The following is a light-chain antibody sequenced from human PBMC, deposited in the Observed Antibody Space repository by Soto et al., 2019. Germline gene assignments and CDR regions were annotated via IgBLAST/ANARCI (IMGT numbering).Light chain of an antibody. V-gene: IGLV1-44*01. J-gene: IGLJ2*01. CDR3: AAWDDSLNGVV. CDR2: SSN. CDR1: SSNIGSNS. Sequence: QSVLTQPHSASGTPGQRVTISCSGSSSNIGSNSVNWYQQLPGTAPKLLMYSSNQRPSGVPDRFSGSKSGTSASLAIGGLQSEDAADYYCAAWDDSLNGVVFGGGTKLTVL.